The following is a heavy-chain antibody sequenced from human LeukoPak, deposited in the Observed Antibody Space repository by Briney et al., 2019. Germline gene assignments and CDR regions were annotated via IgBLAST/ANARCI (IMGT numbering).Heavy chain of an antibody. CDR2: IRYDGSNK. V-gene: IGHV3-30*02. Sequence: PGGSLRLYCAASGFTFSSYGMHWVRQAPGKGLEWVAFIRYDGSNKYYADSVKGRFTTSRDNSKNTLYLQMNSLRAEDTAVYYCAKVRFCSGGSCYSTYYYYMDVWGKGTTVTISS. J-gene: IGHJ6*03. D-gene: IGHD2-15*01. CDR1: GFTFSSYG. CDR3: AKVRFCSGGSCYSTYYYYMDV.